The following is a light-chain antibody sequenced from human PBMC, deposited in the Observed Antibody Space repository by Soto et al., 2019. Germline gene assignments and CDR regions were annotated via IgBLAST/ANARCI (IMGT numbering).Light chain of an antibody. CDR3: CSYAGSGNYWI. Sequence: QSVLTQPASVSGSPGQSITISCTGTSSDVGGYNYVSWYQQHPGKAPKLLIYEVRHRPSGVSNRFSGSKSGNTASLTISGLQAEDEGDYYCCSYAGSGNYWIFGGGTKLTVL. CDR1: SSDVGGYNY. V-gene: IGLV2-23*02. CDR2: EVR. J-gene: IGLJ3*02.